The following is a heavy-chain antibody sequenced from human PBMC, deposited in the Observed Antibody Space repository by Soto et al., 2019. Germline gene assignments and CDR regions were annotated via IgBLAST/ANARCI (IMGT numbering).Heavy chain of an antibody. J-gene: IGHJ4*02. CDR2: VHGGGST. V-gene: IGHV3-53*01. CDR1: GFTVSNNH. D-gene: IGHD3-16*01. CDR3: AGRLTTAASLDY. Sequence: VPLVESGGGLIQPGGSLRLSCAASGFTVSNNHMTWVRQAAGKGLELVSFVHGGGSTSYADSVKGRFTISRDNSKNTLYLQMDSLRAEDTAIYYCAGRLTTAASLDYWGRGNLVTVSS.